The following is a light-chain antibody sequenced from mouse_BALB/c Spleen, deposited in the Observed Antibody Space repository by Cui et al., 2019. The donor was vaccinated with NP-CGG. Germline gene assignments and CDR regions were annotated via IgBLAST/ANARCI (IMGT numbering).Light chain of an antibody. V-gene: IGLV1*01. CDR3: ALWYSNHWV. CDR1: TGAVTTSNY. J-gene: IGLJ1*01. Sequence: QAVVTQEPALTTSPGETVTLTCRSSTGAVTTSNYANWVQEKPDHLFTGLIGGTNNRAPGAPARFSGSLIGDKAVLTITGAQTEDEAIYFCALWYSNHWVFGGGTKLTVL. CDR2: GTN.